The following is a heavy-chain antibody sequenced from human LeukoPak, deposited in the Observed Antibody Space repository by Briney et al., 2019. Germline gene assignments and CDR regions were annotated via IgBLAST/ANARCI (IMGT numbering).Heavy chain of an antibody. CDR3: ARGYYYDTTKLDL. D-gene: IGHD3-22*01. V-gene: IGHV3-74*01. J-gene: IGHJ5*02. CDR2: TDTDGSST. Sequence: PGGSLRLSCAASALTFSSYWMHWVRQAPGKGLVWVSRTDTDGSSTNYADSVKGRFTVSRDNAKNTLSLQMNSLRAEDTAVYYCARGYYYDTTKLDLWGQGTLVTVSS. CDR1: ALTFSSYW.